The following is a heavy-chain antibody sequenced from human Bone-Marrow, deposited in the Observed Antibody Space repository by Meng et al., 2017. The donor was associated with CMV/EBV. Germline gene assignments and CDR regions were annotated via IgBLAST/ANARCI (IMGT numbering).Heavy chain of an antibody. J-gene: IGHJ5*02. Sequence: GGSLRLSCAASGFTFDDYGMSWVRQAPGKGLEWVSGINWNGGSTGYADSVKGRFTISRDNAKNSLYLQMNSLRAEDTAVYYCARDNTYITIFGVVSSFDPWGQGTLVTVSS. D-gene: IGHD3-3*01. CDR2: INWNGGST. CDR1: GFTFDDYG. V-gene: IGHV3-20*04. CDR3: ARDNTYITIFGVVSSFDP.